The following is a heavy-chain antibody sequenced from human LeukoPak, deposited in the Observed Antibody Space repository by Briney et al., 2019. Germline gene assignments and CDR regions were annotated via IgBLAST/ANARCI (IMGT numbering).Heavy chain of an antibody. V-gene: IGHV4-39*02. Sequence: PSETLSLTCTVSGGSISSSSYYWGWIRRPPGKGLEWIGSIYYSGSTYYNPSLKSRVTISVDTSKNQFSLKLSSVTAADTAVYYCARDRSGAAPYYFDYWGQGTLVTVSS. CDR3: ARDRSGAAPYYFDY. CDR2: IYYSGST. CDR1: GGSISSSSYY. J-gene: IGHJ4*02.